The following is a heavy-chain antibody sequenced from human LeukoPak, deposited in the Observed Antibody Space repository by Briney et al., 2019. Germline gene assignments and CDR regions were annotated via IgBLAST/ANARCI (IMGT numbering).Heavy chain of an antibody. CDR2: ISSSSSYI. CDR3: AKTYPMTTATQSTRFDY. CDR1: GFTFSSYS. J-gene: IGHJ4*02. D-gene: IGHD4-17*01. Sequence: PGGSLRLSCAASGFTFSSYSMNWVRQAPGKGLEWVSSISSSSSYIYYADSVKGRFTISRDNAKNTLYLQMNSLRAEDTAVYYCAKTYPMTTATQSTRFDYWGQGTLVTVSS. V-gene: IGHV3-21*04.